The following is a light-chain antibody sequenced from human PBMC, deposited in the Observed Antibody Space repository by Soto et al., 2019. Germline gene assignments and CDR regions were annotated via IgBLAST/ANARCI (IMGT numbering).Light chain of an antibody. CDR3: SSYTSSSTFV. Sequence: QSALTQPASVSGSPGQSITISCTGTSSDVGGYIYVSWYQQHPGKAPRVMIYEVSSRPSGVSNRFSGSKSGNTASLTISGLQAEDEADYYCSSYTSSSTFVFGTGTKVTVL. CDR2: EVS. J-gene: IGLJ1*01. V-gene: IGLV2-14*01. CDR1: SSDVGGYIY.